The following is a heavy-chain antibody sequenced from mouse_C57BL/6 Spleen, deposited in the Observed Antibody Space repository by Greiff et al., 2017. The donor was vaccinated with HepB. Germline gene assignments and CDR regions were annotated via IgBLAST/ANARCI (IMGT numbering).Heavy chain of an antibody. Sequence: QVQLQQSGAELVKPGASVKLSCKASGYTFTSYWMQWVKQRPGQGLEWIGEIDPSDSYTNYNQKFKGKATLTVDTSSSTAYMQLSSLTSEDSAVYYCARDYGNPHYYAMDYWGQGTSVTVSS. CDR1: GYTFTSYW. CDR2: IDPSDSYT. J-gene: IGHJ4*01. D-gene: IGHD2-1*01. CDR3: ARDYGNPHYYAMDY. V-gene: IGHV1-50*01.